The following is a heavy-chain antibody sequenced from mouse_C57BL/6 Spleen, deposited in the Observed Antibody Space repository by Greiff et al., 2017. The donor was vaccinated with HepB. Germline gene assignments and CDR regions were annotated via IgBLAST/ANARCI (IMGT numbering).Heavy chain of an antibody. J-gene: IGHJ2*01. V-gene: IGHV5-6*01. CDR2: ISSGGNYT. D-gene: IGHD3-3*01. CDR3: ARQGTGYYFDY. CDR1: GFTFSSYG. Sequence: EVQLVESGGDLVKPGGSLKLSCAASGFTFSSYGMSWVRQTPDKRLEWVATISSGGNYTYYPDSVKGRFTISRDYAKNTLYLQMSSLKSEDTAMYYCARQGTGYYFDYWGQGTTLTVSS.